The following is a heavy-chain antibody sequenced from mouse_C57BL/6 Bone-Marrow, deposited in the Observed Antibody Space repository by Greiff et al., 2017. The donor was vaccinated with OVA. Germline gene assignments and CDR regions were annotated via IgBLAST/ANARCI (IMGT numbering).Heavy chain of an antibody. Sequence: EVKLVESGGGLVQPGGSLKLSCAASGFTFSDYYMYWVRQTPEKRLEWVAYISNGGGSTYYPDTVKGRFTISRDNAKNTLYLQMSRLKSEDTAMYYCARQGTTVVSYWYFDVWGTGTTVTVSS. D-gene: IGHD1-1*01. J-gene: IGHJ1*03. V-gene: IGHV5-12*01. CDR3: ARQGTTVVSYWYFDV. CDR2: ISNGGGST. CDR1: GFTFSDYY.